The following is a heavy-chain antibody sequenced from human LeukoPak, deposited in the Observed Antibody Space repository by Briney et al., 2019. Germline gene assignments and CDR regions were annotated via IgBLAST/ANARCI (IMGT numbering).Heavy chain of an antibody. D-gene: IGHD1-26*01. Sequence: PGGSLRLSCAASGFIFTDYWMGWVRQAPGKGPEWVAKIKQDGSEKYYVDSVKGRFTISRDNAENSVSLQMDSLKAADTAVYYCAKHTGSYFIYSVGSWGQGTLVSVSS. J-gene: IGHJ4*02. V-gene: IGHV3-7*01. CDR3: AKHTGSYFIYSVGS. CDR2: IKQDGSEK. CDR1: GFIFTDYW.